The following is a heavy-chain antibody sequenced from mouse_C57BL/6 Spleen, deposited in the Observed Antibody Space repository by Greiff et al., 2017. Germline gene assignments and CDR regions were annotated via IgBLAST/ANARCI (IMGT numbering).Heavy chain of an antibody. CDR2: IDPSDSYT. CDR1: GYTFTSYW. D-gene: IGHD1-1*01. CDR3: ARKDYYGSRGYFDV. J-gene: IGHJ1*03. V-gene: IGHV1-69*01. Sequence: QVQLQQPGAELVMPGASVKLSCKASGYTFTSYWMHWVKQRPGQGLEWIGEIDPSDSYTNYNQKFKGKSTLTVDKSSSTAYMQLSSLTSEDSAVYYCARKDYYGSRGYFDVWGTGTTVTVSS.